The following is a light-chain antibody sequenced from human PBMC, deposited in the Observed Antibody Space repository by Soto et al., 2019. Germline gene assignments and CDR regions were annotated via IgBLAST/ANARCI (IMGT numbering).Light chain of an antibody. CDR2: NAS. Sequence: EIVLTQSTATLSLSPGERATLSCRTSQTVGNYLAWYQQKPGQVPSLLIYNASNRATGVPVRFSGSGSGTEFTLTISSLEPEDFAVYYCQQRGNWPLPWTFGQGAKVEI. CDR3: QQRGNWPLPWT. CDR1: QTVGNY. V-gene: IGKV3-11*01. J-gene: IGKJ1*01.